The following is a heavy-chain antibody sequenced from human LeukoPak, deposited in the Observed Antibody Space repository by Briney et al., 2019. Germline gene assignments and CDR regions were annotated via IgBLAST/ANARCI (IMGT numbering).Heavy chain of an antibody. V-gene: IGHV4-39*01. CDR1: SGSISSTSSY. CDR2: IYYTGTT. CDR3: ARGYYYVSGSYSFFDY. Sequence: SETLSLTCTVSSGSISSTSSYWGWIRQPPGKGLEWIGNIYYTGTTYYNPSLKSRVTISVDTSKNQFSLKLSSVTAADTAVYYCARGYYYVSGSYSFFDYWGQGTLVTVSS. D-gene: IGHD3-10*01. J-gene: IGHJ4*02.